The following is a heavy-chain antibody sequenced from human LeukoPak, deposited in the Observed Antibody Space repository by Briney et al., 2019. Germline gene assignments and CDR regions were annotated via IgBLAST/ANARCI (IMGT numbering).Heavy chain of an antibody. D-gene: IGHD3-10*01. J-gene: IGHJ4*02. CDR3: ARIGLGVSFGSGFDY. CDR1: GFTFSSYW. Sequence: QTGGSLRLSCAVSGFTFSSYWMSWVRQAPGKGGLEWVTMISYDGRDQYYADSVKGRFTISRDDSKNTLFLQMNSLRVEDTAMYHCARIGLGVSFGSGFDYWGQGTLVTVTS. CDR2: ISYDGRDQ. V-gene: IGHV3-30-3*01.